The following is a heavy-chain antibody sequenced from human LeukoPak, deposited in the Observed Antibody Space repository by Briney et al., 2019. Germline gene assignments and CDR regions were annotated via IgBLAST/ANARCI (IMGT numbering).Heavy chain of an antibody. CDR1: GFTVSSNY. D-gene: IGHD3-10*01. Sequence: GGSLRLSCAASGFTVSSNYMSWVRQAPGKGLEWVSVTYSGGTTYYADSVKDRFTISRDNSKNTLYLQMNSLRVEDTAVYYCARAPYGSGSFYDYWGQGTLVTVSS. CDR2: TYSGGTT. CDR3: ARAPYGSGSFYDY. V-gene: IGHV3-66*01. J-gene: IGHJ4*02.